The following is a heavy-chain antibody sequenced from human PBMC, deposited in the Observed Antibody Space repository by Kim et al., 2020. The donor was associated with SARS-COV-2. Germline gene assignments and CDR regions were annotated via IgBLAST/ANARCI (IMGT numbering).Heavy chain of an antibody. D-gene: IGHD3-22*01. Sequence: GGSLRLSCAASGFTFSSYSMNWVRQAPGKGLEWVSSISSSSSYIYYADSVKGRFTISRDNAKNSLYLQMNSLRAEDTAVYYCARDPEEIASYGYYFDTASPFDYWGQGTLVTVSS. CDR3: ARDPEEIASYGYYFDTASPFDY. CDR2: ISSSSSYI. J-gene: IGHJ4*02. V-gene: IGHV3-21*01. CDR1: GFTFSSYS.